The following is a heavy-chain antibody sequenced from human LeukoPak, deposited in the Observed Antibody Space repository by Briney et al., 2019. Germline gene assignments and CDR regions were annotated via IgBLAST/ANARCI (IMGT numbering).Heavy chain of an antibody. J-gene: IGHJ4*02. Sequence: PGGSLRLSCAASGFTFSSYAMSWVRQAPGKGLEWVSAISGSGGSTYYADSVKGRFTISRDDSKNTLYLQMNSLRAEDTAVYYCATASTQQWLVRGGFDYWGQGTLVTVSS. CDR3: ATASTQQWLVRGGFDY. D-gene: IGHD6-19*01. CDR1: GFTFSSYA. CDR2: ISGSGGST. V-gene: IGHV3-23*01.